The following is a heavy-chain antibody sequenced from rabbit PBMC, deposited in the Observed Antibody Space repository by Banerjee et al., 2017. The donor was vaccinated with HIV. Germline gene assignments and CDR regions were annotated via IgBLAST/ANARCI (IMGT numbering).Heavy chain of an antibody. V-gene: IGHV1S45*01. D-gene: IGHD1-1*01. Sequence: QEQLEESGGDLVQPEGSLTLTCTASGFSFSSSYWMCWVRQAPGKGLEWIACIYGGSGDITYYASWAKGRFTISKTSSTTVTLQLTSLTAADTASYFCARDLTSSRGFAFGLWGPGTLVTVS. CDR1: GFSFSSSYW. CDR3: ARDLTSSRGFAFGL. CDR2: IYGGSGDIT. J-gene: IGHJ4*01.